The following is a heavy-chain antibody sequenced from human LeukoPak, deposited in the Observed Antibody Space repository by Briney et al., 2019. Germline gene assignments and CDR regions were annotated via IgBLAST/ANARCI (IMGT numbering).Heavy chain of an antibody. D-gene: IGHD3-16*02. CDR2: IYYNGNT. Sequence: SQTLSLTCAVSGASFSSPNHYWSYIRQHPVKGLEWIGYIYYNGNTYYNPSLKSRVSMSVDTSKEQFSLQLNSVTAADTAVSFCARGVVSYHSCMDVWGRGTTVTVSS. V-gene: IGHV4-31*11. J-gene: IGHJ6*03. CDR3: ARGVVSYHSCMDV. CDR1: GASFSSPNHY.